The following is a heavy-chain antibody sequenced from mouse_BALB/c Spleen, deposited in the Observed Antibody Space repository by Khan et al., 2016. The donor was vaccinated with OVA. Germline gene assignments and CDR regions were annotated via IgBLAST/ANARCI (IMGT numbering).Heavy chain of an antibody. D-gene: IGHD4-1*01. V-gene: IGHV5-17*02. CDR2: ISSDSITL. CDR3: ASGNWAWFAY. J-gene: IGHJ3*01. Sequence: EVELVESGGDLVQPGGSRKLSCAASGFTLSSFGMHWVRQAPEKGLEWVAYISSDSITLYYADTVKGRFTISRNNPRNTLFLQMTSLRSEDTASYYCASGNWAWFAYWGQGTLVTVSA. CDR1: GFTLSSFG.